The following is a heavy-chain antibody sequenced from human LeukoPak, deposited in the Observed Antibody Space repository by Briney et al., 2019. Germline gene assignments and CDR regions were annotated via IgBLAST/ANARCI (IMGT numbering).Heavy chain of an antibody. D-gene: IGHD3-22*01. CDR2: IWYDGSTK. V-gene: IGHV3-33*01. CDR1: GFILSNYG. J-gene: IGHJ4*02. CDR3: ARSQSDSSGYYHFDY. Sequence: GGSLRLSCAASGFILSNYGMHWVRQAPGKGLEWVALIWYDGSTKYYADSVKGRFTISRDNSKNTLYLQMNSLRVEDTAVYYCARSQSDSSGYYHFDYWGQGTLVTVSS.